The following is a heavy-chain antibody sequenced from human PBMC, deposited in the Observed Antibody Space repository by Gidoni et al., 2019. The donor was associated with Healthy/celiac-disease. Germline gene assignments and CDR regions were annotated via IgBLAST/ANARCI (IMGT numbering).Heavy chain of an antibody. D-gene: IGHD1-7*01. V-gene: IGHV4-34*01. CDR2: INHSGST. CDR1: GASFSGYY. CDR3: ARPQGGTRYYYGMDV. Sequence: QVQLQQRVAGLLKPSETLSLTCAVYGASFSGYYWSWSRQPPGKGLEWIGEINHSGSTNYHPARKSRVTISVDTSKNQFSLKLSSVTAADKAVYYCARPQGGTRYYYGMDVWGQGTTVTVSS. J-gene: IGHJ6*02.